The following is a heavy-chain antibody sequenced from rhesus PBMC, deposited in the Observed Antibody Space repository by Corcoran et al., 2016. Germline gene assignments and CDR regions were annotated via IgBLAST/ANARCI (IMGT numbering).Heavy chain of an antibody. V-gene: IGHV4-173*01. CDR3: ARGSPITIFGLVISEYFDY. CDR2: ISGSGGST. Sequence: QLQLQESGPGLVKPSETLSLTCAVSGGSISSNYWSWLRQPPGKGLEWIGRISGSGGSTDYNPSLTSRVTISTATSKNQFSLKLSSVTAADTAVYYCARGSPITIFGLVISEYFDYWGQGVLVTVSS. D-gene: IGHD3-3*01. J-gene: IGHJ4*01. CDR1: GGSISSNY.